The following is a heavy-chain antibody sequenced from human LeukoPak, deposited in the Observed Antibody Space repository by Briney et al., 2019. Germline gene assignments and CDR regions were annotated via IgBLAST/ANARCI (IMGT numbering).Heavy chain of an antibody. D-gene: IGHD4-17*01. Sequence: PGRSLRLSCAASGFTFSSYGMHWVRQAPGKGLEWVAVISYDGSNKYYADSVKGRFTISRDNSKNTLYLQMNSLRAEDTAAYYCAKLPTVTHELFDYWGQGTLVTVSS. J-gene: IGHJ4*02. CDR3: AKLPTVTHELFDY. V-gene: IGHV3-30*18. CDR2: ISYDGSNK. CDR1: GFTFSSYG.